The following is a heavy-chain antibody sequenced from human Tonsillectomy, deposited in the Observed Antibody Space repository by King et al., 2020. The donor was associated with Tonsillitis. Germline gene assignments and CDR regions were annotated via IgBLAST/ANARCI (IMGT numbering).Heavy chain of an antibody. J-gene: IGHJ4*02. D-gene: IGHD6-19*01. CDR1: EFTFSSYA. V-gene: IGHV3-23*04. CDR3: AKMRLPVTGTGGCVDY. Sequence: VQLVESGGGLVQSGGSLRLSCAASEFTFSSYAMSWVRQAPGKGLEWVSSISGSGGSTYYADSVKGRFTIYRDNSKNTLYLQMNSLRVEDTAIYYCAKMRLPVTGTGGCVDYWGPGTLVTVSS. CDR2: ISGSGGST.